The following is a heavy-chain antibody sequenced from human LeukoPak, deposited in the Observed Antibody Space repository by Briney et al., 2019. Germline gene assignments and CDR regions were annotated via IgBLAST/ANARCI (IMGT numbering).Heavy chain of an antibody. CDR3: AREVATNHFDY. D-gene: IGHD5-12*01. CDR2: INPSGGST. Sequence: ASVKVSCKASGYTFTSYYMHWMRQAPGQGLEWMGIINPSGGSTSYAQKFQGRVTMTRGTSTSTVYMELSSLRSEDTAVYYCAREVATNHFDYWGQGTLVTVSS. CDR1: GYTFTSYY. V-gene: IGHV1-46*01. J-gene: IGHJ4*02.